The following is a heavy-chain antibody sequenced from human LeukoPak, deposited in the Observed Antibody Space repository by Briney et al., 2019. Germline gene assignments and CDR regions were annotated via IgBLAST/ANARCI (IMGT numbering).Heavy chain of an antibody. CDR3: ARGELGDRSGFSFFDY. D-gene: IGHD3-22*01. Sequence: GSSGKVSCKAPRGRFDSNGISWVRQAPGPGHEWKGGVMAIFGGVKHGQKFQGRATITTDASTSTAYMELRSLTSEDTGIYYCARGELGDRSGFSFFDYWGQGTLVTVSS. V-gene: IGHV1-69*05. CDR2: VMAIFGGV. J-gene: IGHJ4*02. CDR1: RGRFDSNG.